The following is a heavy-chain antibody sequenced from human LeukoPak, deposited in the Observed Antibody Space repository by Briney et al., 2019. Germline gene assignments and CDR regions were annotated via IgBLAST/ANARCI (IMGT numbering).Heavy chain of an antibody. CDR1: GFTFSDYW. CDR3: ARDFRTYYYDSSGHDAFDI. V-gene: IGHV3-7*01. Sequence: GGSLRLSCAASGFTFSDYWMTWVRQAPGKGLEWVANIKQDGSEGYYVDSVKGRFTVSRDNAKSSLYLQLNSLRAEDTAVYYCARDFRTYYYDSSGHDAFDIWGQGTMVTVSS. CDR2: IKQDGSEG. D-gene: IGHD3-22*01. J-gene: IGHJ3*02.